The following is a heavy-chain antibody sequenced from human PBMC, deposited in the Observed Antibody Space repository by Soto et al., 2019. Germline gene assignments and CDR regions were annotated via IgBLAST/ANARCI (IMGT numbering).Heavy chain of an antibody. CDR2: IIPILGIA. CDR1: GGTFSSNT. Sequence: GASVKVSCKASGGTFSSNTISWVRQAPGQGLEWMGRIIPILGIANYAHKFQGRVTITADKSTSTAYMELSSLRSEDTAVYYCATSSAPPYYYDSSGYYYFDYWGQGTLVTVSS. CDR3: ATSSAPPYYYDSSGYYYFDY. D-gene: IGHD3-22*01. V-gene: IGHV1-69*02. J-gene: IGHJ4*02.